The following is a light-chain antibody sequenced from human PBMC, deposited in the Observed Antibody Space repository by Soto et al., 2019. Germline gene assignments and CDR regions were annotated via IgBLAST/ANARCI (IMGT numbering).Light chain of an antibody. J-gene: IGKJ4*01. V-gene: IGKV3-11*01. Sequence: EIVLTQSPATLSLSPGERATLSCRASQTVNSYLAWYQQRPGQAPRLLIYDASNRATGIPARFSGSGSGTDFTLTISSLEPEDFAVYYCQQRSNWPLPFGGGTKVEIK. CDR2: DAS. CDR3: QQRSNWPLP. CDR1: QTVNSY.